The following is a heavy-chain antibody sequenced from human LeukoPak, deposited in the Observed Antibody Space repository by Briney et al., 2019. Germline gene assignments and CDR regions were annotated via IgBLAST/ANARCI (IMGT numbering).Heavy chain of an antibody. CDR1: GYTFTGYY. CDR3: ARDSHCNSGWYAIDY. V-gene: IGHV1-2*02. D-gene: IGHD6-19*01. J-gene: IGHJ4*02. Sequence: ASVTVSCKASGYTFTGYYIHWVRQAPGQGLEWMGCINPKSGDTRYAQKFQGRVTMTRDTSISTAYMELSILRSDDTAFYYCARDSHCNSGWYAIDYWGQGTLVTVSS. CDR2: INPKSGDT.